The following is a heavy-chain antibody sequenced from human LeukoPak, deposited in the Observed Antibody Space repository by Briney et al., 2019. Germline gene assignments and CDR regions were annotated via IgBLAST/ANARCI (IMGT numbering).Heavy chain of an antibody. V-gene: IGHV3-48*02. J-gene: IGHJ6*02. CDR2: ISTTSSFI. D-gene: IGHD1-26*01. Sequence: PGGSLRLSCAASGFTFRYYSMNWVRQAPGKGLEWVSYISTTSSFIYYADSAKGRFTISRDNAKNSLYLQMNSLRDEDTAVYYCARDLGSGSNYRYYYGMDVWGQGTTVTVSS. CDR3: ARDLGSGSNYRYYYGMDV. CDR1: GFTFRYYS.